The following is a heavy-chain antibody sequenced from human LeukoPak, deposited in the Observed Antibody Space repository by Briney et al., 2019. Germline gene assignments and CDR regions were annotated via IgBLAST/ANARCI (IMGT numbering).Heavy chain of an antibody. Sequence: ASVKVSCKASGYTFTGYYMHWVRQAPGQGLEWMGWINHNSGGTNYAQKFQGRVTMTRDTSISTAYMELSRLRSDDTAVYYCARELGYCSSTSCRLPDYWGQGTLVTVSS. J-gene: IGHJ4*02. D-gene: IGHD2-2*01. CDR1: GYTFTGYY. CDR2: INHNSGGT. V-gene: IGHV1-2*02. CDR3: ARELGYCSSTSCRLPDY.